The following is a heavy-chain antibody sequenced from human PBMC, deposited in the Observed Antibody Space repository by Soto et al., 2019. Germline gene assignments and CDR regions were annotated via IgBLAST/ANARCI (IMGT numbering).Heavy chain of an antibody. Sequence: GGSLRLSCAASGFTFSSYAMHWVRQAPGKGLEWVAVISYDGSNKYYADSVKGRFTISRDNSKNTLYLQMNSLRAEDTAVYYCAREYDSSGYYYFDPWGQGTLVTVSS. CDR2: ISYDGSNK. V-gene: IGHV3-30-3*01. J-gene: IGHJ5*02. D-gene: IGHD3-22*01. CDR1: GFTFSSYA. CDR3: AREYDSSGYYYFDP.